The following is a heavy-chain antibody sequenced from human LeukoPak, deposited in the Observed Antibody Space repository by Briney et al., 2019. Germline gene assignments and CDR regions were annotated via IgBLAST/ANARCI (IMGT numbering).Heavy chain of an antibody. CDR1: GFTFSSYW. D-gene: IGHD1-26*01. Sequence: QPGGSPRLSCAASGFTFSSYWMHWVRHAPGKGLVWVSRISSDGSSTTYADSVKGRFTISRDNAKNTLYLQMNSLRAEDTAVYYCARGYSGSYRVDYWGQGTLVTVSS. CDR3: ARGYSGSYRVDY. V-gene: IGHV3-74*01. J-gene: IGHJ4*02. CDR2: ISSDGSST.